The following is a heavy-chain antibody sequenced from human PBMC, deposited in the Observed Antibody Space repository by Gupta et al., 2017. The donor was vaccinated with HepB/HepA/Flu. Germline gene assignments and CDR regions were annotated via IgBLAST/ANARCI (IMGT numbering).Heavy chain of an antibody. CDR2: INPNSGGT. J-gene: IGHJ5*02. Sequence: QVQLVQSGAEVKKPEASVKVSCKASGYTFTGYYMHWVRQAPGQGLEWMGWINPNSGGTNYAQKFQGRVTMTRDTSISTAYMELSRLRSDDTAVYYCARDLGGYDFWSGYYRGNWFDPWGQGTLVTVSS. V-gene: IGHV1-2*02. D-gene: IGHD3-3*01. CDR1: GYTFTGYY. CDR3: ARDLGGYDFWSGYYRGNWFDP.